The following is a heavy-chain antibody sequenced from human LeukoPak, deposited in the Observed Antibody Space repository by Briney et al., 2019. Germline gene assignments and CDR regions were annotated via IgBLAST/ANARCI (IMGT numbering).Heavy chain of an antibody. CDR1: GFTFSSYW. D-gene: IGHD5-24*01. CDR2: IKQDGSEK. J-gene: IGHJ4*02. CDR3: ARGVDKMATAFDY. V-gene: IGHV3-7*01. Sequence: GGSLRLSCAASGFTFSSYWMGWVRQAPGKGLEWVANIKQDGSEKYYVDSVKGRFTISRDNAKNSLYLQMNSLRAEDTAVYYCARGVDKMATAFDYWGQGTLVTVSS.